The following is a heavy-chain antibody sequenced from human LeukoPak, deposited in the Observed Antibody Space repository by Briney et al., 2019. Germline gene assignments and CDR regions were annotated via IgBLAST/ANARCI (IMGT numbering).Heavy chain of an antibody. D-gene: IGHD3-16*02. V-gene: IGHV4-34*01. CDR3: ARALYGGGDY. CDR1: GGSFSGYY. J-gene: IGHJ4*02. Sequence: SETLSLTCAVYGGSFSGYYWSWIRQPPGKGLEWIGEINHSGSTNYNPSLKSRVTISVDTSKNQSSLKLSSVTAADTAVYYCARALYGGGDYWGQGTLVTVSS. CDR2: INHSGST.